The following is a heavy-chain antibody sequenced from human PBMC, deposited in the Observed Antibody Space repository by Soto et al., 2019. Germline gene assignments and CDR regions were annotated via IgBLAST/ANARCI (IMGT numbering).Heavy chain of an antibody. V-gene: IGHV1-46*03. D-gene: IGHD6-6*01. CDR1: GYIFTNFY. J-gene: IGHJ4*02. Sequence: QVQLVQPGAEVKKPGASVKFSCKASGYIFTNFYIHWVRQAPGQGLEWIGIINPNGGSTNYAQNFQGRVTMTRDTSTSTVYMDLSSLRSEDTAVYYCTRGLASCDYWGQGTLSTVSS. CDR3: TRGLASCDY. CDR2: INPNGGST.